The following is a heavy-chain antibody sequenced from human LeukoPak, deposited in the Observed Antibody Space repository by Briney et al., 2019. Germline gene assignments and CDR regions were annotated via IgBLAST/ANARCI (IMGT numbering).Heavy chain of an antibody. J-gene: IGHJ4*02. D-gene: IGHD5-12*01. CDR1: GGSISSYY. CDR3: ARSLRPDYFDY. V-gene: IGHV4-59*01. Sequence: SETLSLTCTVSGGSISSYYWSWIRQPPGKGLEWIGYIYYSGSTNYNPFLKSRVTISVDTSKNQFSLKLSSVTAADTAVYYCARSLRPDYFDYWGQGTLVTVSS. CDR2: IYYSGST.